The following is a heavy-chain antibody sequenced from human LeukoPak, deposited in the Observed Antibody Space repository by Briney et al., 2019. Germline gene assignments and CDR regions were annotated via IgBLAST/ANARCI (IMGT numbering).Heavy chain of an antibody. CDR2: IYSGGST. CDR3: ARVLPGWYFDY. V-gene: IGHV3-66*01. J-gene: IGHJ4*02. D-gene: IGHD6-19*01. Sequence: GGSLRLSCAASGFTVSSNYMSWVRQAPGKGLEWVSVIYSGGSTYYADSVKGRFTISRDNSKNTLYLQMNSLRAEDTAVYYCARVLPGWYFDYWGQGTLVTVSS. CDR1: GFTVSSNY.